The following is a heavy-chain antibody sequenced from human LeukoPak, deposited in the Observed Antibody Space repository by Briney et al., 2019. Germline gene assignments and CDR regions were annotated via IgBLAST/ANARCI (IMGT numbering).Heavy chain of an antibody. CDR2: INWNGGST. J-gene: IGHJ6*04. CDR1: GGSISSNNW. Sequence: ETLSLTCAVSGGSISSNNWWSWVRQAPGKGLEWVSGINWNGGSTGYADSVKGRFTISRDNANNSLYLQMNSLRAEDTAVYYCAELGITMIGGVWGKGTTVTISS. D-gene: IGHD3-10*02. V-gene: IGHV3-20*04. CDR3: AELGITMIGGV.